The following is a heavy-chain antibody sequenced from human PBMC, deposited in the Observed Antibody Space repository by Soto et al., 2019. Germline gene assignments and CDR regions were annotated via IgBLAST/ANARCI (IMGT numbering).Heavy chain of an antibody. Sequence: QVQLVQSGAEVKKPGASVKVSCKASGYTFTSYGISWVRQAPGQGLEWMGWISAYNGNTNYAQKLQGRVTMTTDTSTSTAYMELRSLKTDDTAGYYCAREVNVDTAMAVDYWGQGTLVTVSS. V-gene: IGHV1-18*01. J-gene: IGHJ4*02. D-gene: IGHD5-18*01. CDR2: ISAYNGNT. CDR3: AREVNVDTAMAVDY. CDR1: GYTFTSYG.